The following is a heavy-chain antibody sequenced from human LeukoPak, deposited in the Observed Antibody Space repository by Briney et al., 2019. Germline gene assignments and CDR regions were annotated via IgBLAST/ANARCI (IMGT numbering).Heavy chain of an antibody. V-gene: IGHV3-30*03. CDR2: ISYDGNNK. CDR1: GFTFGAYG. CDR3: ARDLHDYGDF. Sequence: GGSLRLSCAASGFTFGAYGMHWVRQAPGKGLEWVALISYDGNNKYYADSAKGRFSISRDSSKNTLYLQMNSLRAEDTAVYYCARDLHDYGDFWGQGTLVTVSS. J-gene: IGHJ4*02.